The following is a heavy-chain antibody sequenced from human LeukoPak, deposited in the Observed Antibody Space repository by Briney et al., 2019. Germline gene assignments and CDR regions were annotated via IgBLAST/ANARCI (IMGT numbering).Heavy chain of an antibody. V-gene: IGHV1-18*04. CDR2: ISGYNGNT. D-gene: IGHD3-22*01. CDR1: GYTFTGYY. CDR3: ASLKNYYDSSGYLVTDAFDI. Sequence: AASVKVSCKASGYTFTGYYMHWVRQAPGQGLEWMGWISGYNGNTNYAQKLQGRVTMTTDTSTSTAYMELRSLKSDDTAVYYCASLKNYYDSSGYLVTDAFDIWGQGTMVTVSP. J-gene: IGHJ3*02.